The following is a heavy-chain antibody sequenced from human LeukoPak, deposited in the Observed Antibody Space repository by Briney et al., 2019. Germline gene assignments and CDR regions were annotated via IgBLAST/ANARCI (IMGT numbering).Heavy chain of an antibody. Sequence: SETLSLTCTVSGGSISSSSYYWGWIRQPPGKGLEWIGSIYYSGSTYYNPSLKSRVTISVDTSKNQFSLKLSSVTAADTAVYYCATLGYCSGGSCSHYYFDYWGQGTLVTVSS. D-gene: IGHD2-15*01. V-gene: IGHV4-39*01. CDR3: ATLGYCSGGSCSHYYFDY. CDR2: IYYSGST. J-gene: IGHJ4*02. CDR1: GGSISSSSYY.